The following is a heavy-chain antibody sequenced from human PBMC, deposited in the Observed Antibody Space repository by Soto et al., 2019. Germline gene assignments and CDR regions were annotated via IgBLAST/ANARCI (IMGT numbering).Heavy chain of an antibody. D-gene: IGHD3-22*01. V-gene: IGHV1-69*02. Sequence: QVQLVQSGAEVKKPGSSVKVSCKASGGTFSSYTISWVRQAPGQGLEWMGRIIPILGIANYAQKFQGRVTITADNSPSTAYMELSSLRSEDTAVYYCASEDYYDSSGYYCWGQGTLVTVSS. CDR3: ASEDYYDSSGYYC. CDR1: GGTFSSYT. J-gene: IGHJ4*02. CDR2: IIPILGIA.